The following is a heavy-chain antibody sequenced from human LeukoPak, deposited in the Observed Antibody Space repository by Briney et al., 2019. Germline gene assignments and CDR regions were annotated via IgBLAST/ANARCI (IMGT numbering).Heavy chain of an antibody. J-gene: IGHJ4*02. V-gene: IGHV3-23*01. Sequence: PGGSLRLSCAASGFTLSNSGMSWVRQAPGKGLEWVSAITGSGDNTYYADSVKGRFTISRDNSKNTLDLQMSSLRAEDTAVYYCAKMGGYFDYWGQGTLVTVSS. CDR2: ITGSGDNT. CDR3: AKMGGYFDY. CDR1: GFTLSNSG. D-gene: IGHD3-16*01.